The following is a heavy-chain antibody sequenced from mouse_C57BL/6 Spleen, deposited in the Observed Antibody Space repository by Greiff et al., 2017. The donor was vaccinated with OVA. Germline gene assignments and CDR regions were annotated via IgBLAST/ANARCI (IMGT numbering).Heavy chain of an antibody. Sequence: QVQLQQPGAELVKPGASVKMSCKASGYTFTSYWITWVKQRPGQGLEWIGDIYPGSGSTNYNEKFKSKATLTVDTSSRTAYMQLSSLTSEDSAVYYCAREVDSSGYYAMDYWGQGTSVTGSS. CDR2: IYPGSGST. CDR1: GYTFTSYW. V-gene: IGHV1-55*01. D-gene: IGHD3-2*02. J-gene: IGHJ4*01. CDR3: AREVDSSGYYAMDY.